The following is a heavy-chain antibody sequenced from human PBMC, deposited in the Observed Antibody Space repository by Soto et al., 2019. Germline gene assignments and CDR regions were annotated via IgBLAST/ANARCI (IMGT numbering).Heavy chain of an antibody. V-gene: IGHV4-59*01. J-gene: IGHJ4*02. CDR3: ASTKQWLAFDY. CDR2: FYNSGNT. D-gene: IGHD6-19*01. CDR1: GDSISNYY. Sequence: QVQLQESGPGLVKPSETLSLTCTVSGDSISNYYWTWIRQPPGKGLEWIGCFYNSGNTNYNPSLKNRVTISVDASTNQFSLRVTSVTAADTAVYYCASTKQWLAFDYWGQGALVTVSS.